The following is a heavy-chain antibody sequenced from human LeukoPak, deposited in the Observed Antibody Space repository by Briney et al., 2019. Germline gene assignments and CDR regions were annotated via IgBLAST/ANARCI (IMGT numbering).Heavy chain of an antibody. Sequence: GGSLRLSCAASGFTFSSYWMSWVRQAPGRGREWVANIKQDGSEKYYVDSVKGRFTISRDNAKDSLYLQMDSLRAEDTAVYYCARTLGGSYFFDYWGHGTLVTVSS. V-gene: IGHV3-7*01. J-gene: IGHJ4*01. D-gene: IGHD3-10*01. CDR2: IKQDGSEK. CDR3: ARTLGGSYFFDY. CDR1: GFTFSSYW.